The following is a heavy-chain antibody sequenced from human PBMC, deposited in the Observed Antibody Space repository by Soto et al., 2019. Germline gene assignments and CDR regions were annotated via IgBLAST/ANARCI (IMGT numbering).Heavy chain of an antibody. CDR2: ISGSGGNT. J-gene: IGHJ4*02. Sequence: GGSLRLSCAASGFTFSNSGMSWVRQAPGKGPEWVSTISGSGGNTYYADSVKGRFTIARDDSKYTVYLQMNSLRADDTAVYFCAKRGGVGSYNFDYWGQGTLVTVSS. V-gene: IGHV3-23*01. D-gene: IGHD1-26*01. CDR1: GFTFSNSG. CDR3: AKRGGVGSYNFDY.